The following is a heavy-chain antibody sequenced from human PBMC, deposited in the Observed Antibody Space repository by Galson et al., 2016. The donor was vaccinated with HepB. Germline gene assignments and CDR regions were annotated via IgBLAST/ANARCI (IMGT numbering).Heavy chain of an antibody. V-gene: IGHV4-31*02. D-gene: IGHD3-22*01. CDR1: Y. CDR3: ARDRSDYYDSSGYKNYWYFDL. J-gene: IGHJ2*01. CDR2: IYYSGST. Sequence: YWSWIRQHPGKGLEWIGYIYYSGSTYYNPSLRSRVTISVDTSKNQFSLKLSSVTAADTAVYYCARDRSDYYDSSGYKNYWYFDLWGRGTLVTVSS.